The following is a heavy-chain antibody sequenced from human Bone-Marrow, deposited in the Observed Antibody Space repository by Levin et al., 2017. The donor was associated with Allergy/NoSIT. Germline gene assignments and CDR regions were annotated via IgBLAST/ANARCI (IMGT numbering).Heavy chain of an antibody. Sequence: SETLSLTCSVSGGSVRGENYYWSWIRQPPGKRLEWIGYISYSGATTYSPSLESRVPISLGASENHFSLRLSSLTAADTAGYYCARDHGDSSDAFAIWGQGTMVTVSS. CDR2: ISYSGAT. J-gene: IGHJ3*02. D-gene: IGHD4-17*01. CDR1: GGSVRGENYY. V-gene: IGHV4-61*03. CDR3: ARDHGDSSDAFAI.